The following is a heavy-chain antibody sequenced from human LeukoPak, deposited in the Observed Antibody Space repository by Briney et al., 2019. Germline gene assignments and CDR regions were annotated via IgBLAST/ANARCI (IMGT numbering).Heavy chain of an antibody. CDR3: ARAGPYSSSWSEYFQH. CDR2: ISAFNGNT. J-gene: IGHJ1*01. CDR1: GYTFSSYG. Sequence: ASVKVSCKASGYTFSSYGISWVRQAPGQGLEWMGWISAFNGNTNYAQKLQGRVTMTTDTSTSTAYMELRSLRSDDTAVYYCARAGPYSSSWSEYFQHWGQGTLVTVSS. V-gene: IGHV1-18*01. D-gene: IGHD6-13*01.